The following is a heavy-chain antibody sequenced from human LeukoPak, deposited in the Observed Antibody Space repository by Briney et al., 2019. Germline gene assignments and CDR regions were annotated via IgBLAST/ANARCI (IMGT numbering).Heavy chain of an antibody. CDR3: AKGVRLWFAFYFDY. Sequence: GGSLRLSCAGSGFTLGNYAMSWVRQAPGKGLEWISAISGNGYNTYYADSVKGRFTISSESSGNTLYLQMHSLRAEDTAVYYCAKGVRLWFAFYFDYWGRGTLVTVSS. CDR2: ISGNGYNT. J-gene: IGHJ4*02. D-gene: IGHD3-10*01. V-gene: IGHV3-23*01. CDR1: GFTLGNYA.